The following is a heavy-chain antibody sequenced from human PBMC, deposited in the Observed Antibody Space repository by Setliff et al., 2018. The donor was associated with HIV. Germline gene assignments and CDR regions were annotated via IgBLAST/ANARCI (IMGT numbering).Heavy chain of an antibody. CDR1: SGSISSSNW. J-gene: IGHJ5*02. Sequence: KTSETLSLTCAVSSGSISSSNWWSWVRQPPGKGLQWIGSIFHSGSTYYNPSLKSRVTFSVDTFKNQFSLKLSSVTAADTAVYFCARHASGDSVSPIYYWFDPWGQGTLVTVSS. CDR2: IFHSGST. V-gene: IGHV4-4*02. D-gene: IGHD4-17*01. CDR3: ARHASGDSVSPIYYWFDP.